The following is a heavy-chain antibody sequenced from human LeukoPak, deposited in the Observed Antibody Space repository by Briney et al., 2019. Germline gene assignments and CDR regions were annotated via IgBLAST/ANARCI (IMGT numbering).Heavy chain of an antibody. Sequence: GGSLRLSCAASGFTFDDYAMHWVRQAPGKGLEWVSLISGDGGSTYYADSVKGRFTISRDNSKNSLYLQMNSLRAEDTAVYYCVRGSSGTTVVLFDYWGQGTLVTVSS. CDR2: ISGDGGST. CDR3: VRGSSGTTVVLFDY. J-gene: IGHJ4*02. V-gene: IGHV3-43*02. CDR1: GFTFDDYA. D-gene: IGHD1-7*01.